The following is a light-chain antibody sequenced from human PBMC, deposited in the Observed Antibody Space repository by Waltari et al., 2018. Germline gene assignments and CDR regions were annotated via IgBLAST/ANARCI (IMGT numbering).Light chain of an antibody. CDR3: QQRSNWPREFT. CDR1: QSVRSA. Sequence: DIVLTQSLVALSLSPGETATLSCRASQSVRSALAWYQQKPGQAPRLLIYDASNRATGIPSRFSGSGSGTDFTLTISSLEPEDFAVYYCQQRSNWPREFTFGPGTKVDIK. CDR2: DAS. J-gene: IGKJ3*01. V-gene: IGKV3-11*01.